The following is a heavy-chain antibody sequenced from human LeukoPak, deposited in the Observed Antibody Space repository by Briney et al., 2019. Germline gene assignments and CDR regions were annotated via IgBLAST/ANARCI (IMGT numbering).Heavy chain of an antibody. CDR1: GGSISSSSYY. J-gene: IGHJ4*02. V-gene: IGHV4-39*07. D-gene: IGHD3-22*01. CDR2: IYYSGST. CDR3: ARAADYYYDSSGYYLGYFDY. Sequence: SETLSLTCTVSGGSISSSSYYWGWIRQPPGTGLEWIGSIYYSGSTYYNPPLKSRVTISVDTSKNQFSLKLSSVTAADTAVYYCARAADYYYDSSGYYLGYFDYWGQGTLVTVSS.